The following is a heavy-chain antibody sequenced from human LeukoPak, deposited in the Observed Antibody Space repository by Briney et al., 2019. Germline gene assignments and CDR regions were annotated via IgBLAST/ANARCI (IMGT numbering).Heavy chain of an antibody. D-gene: IGHD6-13*01. Sequence: GGSLRLSCAASGFTFSNAWMSWVRQATGKGLEWVGRIKSKNDGGTTEYAEAVKGRFTISRDYSKNTLYLQMNSLKTEDTAVYYFTTCLSSSSYWFDPCGQGTLVTVSS. CDR3: TTCLSSSSYWFDP. CDR2: IKSKNDGGTT. V-gene: IGHV3-15*01. J-gene: IGHJ5*02. CDR1: GFTFSNAW.